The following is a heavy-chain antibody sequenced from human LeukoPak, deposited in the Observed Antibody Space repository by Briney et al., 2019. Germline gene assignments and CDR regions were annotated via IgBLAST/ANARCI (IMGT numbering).Heavy chain of an antibody. Sequence: GGSLRLSCAASRFTFSTYGMHWVRQAPGKGLEWVAFIRYDGSNKYYADSVKGRFTISRDNSKNTLYLQMNSLRAEDTAVYYCVYGDYARFDYWGQGTLVTVSS. D-gene: IGHD4-17*01. V-gene: IGHV3-30*02. CDR1: RFTFSTYG. J-gene: IGHJ4*02. CDR2: IRYDGSNK. CDR3: VYGDYARFDY.